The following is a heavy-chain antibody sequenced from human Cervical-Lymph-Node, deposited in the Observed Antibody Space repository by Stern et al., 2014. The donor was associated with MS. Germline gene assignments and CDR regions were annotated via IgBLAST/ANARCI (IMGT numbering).Heavy chain of an antibody. CDR3: ARKGTYGLDY. CDR2: INPDDSDA. J-gene: IGHJ4*02. V-gene: IGHV5-51*01. CDR1: GYNFASYW. Sequence: EVQLLESGAEVKKPGESLKISCKGSGYNFASYWIGWVRQVPGKGLEWMGVINPDDSDARYTPSFQGMVTMSADKSIGTAYLQWSSLKASDTAFYFCARKGTYGLDYWGQGALVTVSS. D-gene: IGHD3-10*01.